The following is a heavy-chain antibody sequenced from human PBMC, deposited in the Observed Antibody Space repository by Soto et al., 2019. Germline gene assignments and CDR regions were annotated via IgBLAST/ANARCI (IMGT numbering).Heavy chain of an antibody. J-gene: IGHJ4*02. CDR2: IWNDGNIK. Sequence: PGGSLRLSCVASGFIFNSYGMHWVRQAPGKGLEWVAVIWNDGNIKYYLDSVKGRFTISRDNSNNNVYLQMDSLRADDTAVYYCARGALYEYWGGSHFDYWGQGTPVTV. CDR1: GFIFNSYG. V-gene: IGHV3-33*01. D-gene: IGHD3-3*01. CDR3: ARGALYEYWGGSHFDY.